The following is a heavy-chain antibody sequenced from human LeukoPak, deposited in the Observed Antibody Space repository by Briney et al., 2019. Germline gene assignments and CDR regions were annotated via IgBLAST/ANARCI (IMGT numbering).Heavy chain of an antibody. CDR1: GYTFTSYG. D-gene: IGHD3-10*01. CDR2: ISAYNGNT. Sequence: AASVKVSCKASGYTFTSYGISWVRQAPGQGLEWMGWISAYNGNTNYAQKLQGRVTMTTDTSTSTAYMELRSLRSDDTAVYYCATLWFGETIHDYWGQGTLVTVSS. J-gene: IGHJ4*02. CDR3: ATLWFGETIHDY. V-gene: IGHV1-18*01.